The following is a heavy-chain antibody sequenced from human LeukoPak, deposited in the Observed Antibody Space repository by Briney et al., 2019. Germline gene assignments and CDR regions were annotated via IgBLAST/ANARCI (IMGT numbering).Heavy chain of an antibody. CDR3: ARDQSFSSGYDY. D-gene: IGHD3-22*01. Sequence: SETLSLTCTVSGYSISSGYYWGWIRQPPGQGLEWIGSIYHSGSTYYNPSLKSRVTISVDTSKNQFSLKLSSVTAADTAVYYCARDQSFSSGYDYWGQGTLVTVSS. CDR2: IYHSGST. V-gene: IGHV4-38-2*02. CDR1: GYSISSGYY. J-gene: IGHJ4*02.